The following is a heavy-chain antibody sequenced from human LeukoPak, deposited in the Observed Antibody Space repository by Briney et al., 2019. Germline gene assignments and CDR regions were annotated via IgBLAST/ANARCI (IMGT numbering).Heavy chain of an antibody. CDR3: ARHFMRGGADY. J-gene: IGHJ4*02. Sequence: SETLSLTCTVSGGSISSSSYYWGSIRQPPGKGLEWIGNIYYSGSTYYNPSLKSRVTISVDTSKNQFSLKLSSVTAADTAVYYCARHFMRGGADYWGQGTLVTVSS. D-gene: IGHD3-16*01. V-gene: IGHV4-39*01. CDR1: GGSISSSSYY. CDR2: IYYSGST.